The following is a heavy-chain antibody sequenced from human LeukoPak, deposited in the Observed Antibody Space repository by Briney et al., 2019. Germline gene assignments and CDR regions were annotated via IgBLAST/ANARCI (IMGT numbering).Heavy chain of an antibody. Sequence: PGGSLRLSCAASGFTFSSYGFHWVRPAPGKGLEWVAVISYDGNNKYYADSVKGRFTISRDNSKNTLYVQMNSLRGEDTAVYYCAKDSDFRAAAYYFDYWGQGTLVTVSS. CDR3: AKDSDFRAAAYYFDY. CDR2: ISYDGNNK. J-gene: IGHJ4*02. CDR1: GFTFSSYG. D-gene: IGHD3-10*01. V-gene: IGHV3-30*18.